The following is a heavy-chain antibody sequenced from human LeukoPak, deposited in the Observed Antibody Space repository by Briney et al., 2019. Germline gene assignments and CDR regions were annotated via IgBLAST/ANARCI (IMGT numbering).Heavy chain of an antibody. CDR3: AKEGGIDYGDYGPLDY. Sequence: GGSLRLSCAASGFTFDDYTMHWVRQAPGKGLEWVSLISWDGGSTYYADSVKGRFTISRDNSKNSLYLQMNSLRTEDTALYYCAKEGGIDYGDYGPLDYWGQGTLSPSPQ. CDR1: GFTFDDYT. D-gene: IGHD4-17*01. V-gene: IGHV3-43*01. J-gene: IGHJ4*02. CDR2: ISWDGGST.